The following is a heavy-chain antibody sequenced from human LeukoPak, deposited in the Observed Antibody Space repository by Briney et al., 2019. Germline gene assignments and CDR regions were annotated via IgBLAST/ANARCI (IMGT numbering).Heavy chain of an antibody. CDR2: INHSGST. CDR1: GGSFSGYY. CDR3: ARFRYCTNGVCKWGIGDY. Sequence: PSETLSLTCAVYGGSFSGYYWSWIRQPPGKGLEWIGEINHSGSTNYNPSLKSRVTISVDTSKNQFSLKLSSVTAADTAVYYCARFRYCTNGVCKWGIGDYWGQGTLVTVSS. J-gene: IGHJ4*02. V-gene: IGHV4-34*01. D-gene: IGHD2-8*01.